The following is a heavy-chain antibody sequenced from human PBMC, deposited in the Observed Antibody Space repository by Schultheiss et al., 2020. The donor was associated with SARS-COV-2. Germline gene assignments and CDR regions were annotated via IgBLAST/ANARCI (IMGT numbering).Heavy chain of an antibody. CDR2: IYSGGST. V-gene: IGHV3-53*01. Sequence: GGSLRLSCAASGFTVSSNYMSWVRQAPGKGLEWVSVIYSGGSTYYADSVKGRFTISRDNSKNTLYLQMNSLRAEDTAVYYCAKGWGPGGHYGMDVWGQGTTVTVSS. D-gene: IGHD2-8*02. J-gene: IGHJ6*02. CDR3: AKGWGPGGHYGMDV. CDR1: GFTVSSNY.